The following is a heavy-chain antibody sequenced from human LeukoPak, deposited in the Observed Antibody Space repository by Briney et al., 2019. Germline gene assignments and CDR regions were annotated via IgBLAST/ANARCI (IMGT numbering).Heavy chain of an antibody. J-gene: IGHJ5*02. D-gene: IGHD4-11*01. CDR3: ARDRPYRNYAGVWFDP. Sequence: ASQTLSLTCTVSGDSLSSGSYYWSWIRQPAGKGLEWIGRMYTSGSTNYNPSLKSRVTISIDTSKNQFSLKLSSVTATDTAVYYCARDRPYRNYAGVWFDPWGQGTLVTVSS. CDR2: MYTSGST. V-gene: IGHV4-61*02. CDR1: GDSLSSGSYY.